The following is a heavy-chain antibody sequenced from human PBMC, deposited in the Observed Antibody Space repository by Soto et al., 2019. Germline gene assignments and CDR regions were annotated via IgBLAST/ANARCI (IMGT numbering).Heavy chain of an antibody. Sequence: QLQLQESGPGLVKPSETLSLTCTVSGGSISSRSYYWGWIRQPPGKGLEWIGSIYYSGSTYYNPSLKSRVTISVDTSKNQFSLKLSSVTAADTAVYYCASHDYIWGTYRGTDYSGQGTLVTVSS. CDR1: GGSISSRSYY. J-gene: IGHJ4*02. V-gene: IGHV4-39*01. CDR2: IYYSGST. D-gene: IGHD3-16*02. CDR3: ASHDYIWGTYRGTDY.